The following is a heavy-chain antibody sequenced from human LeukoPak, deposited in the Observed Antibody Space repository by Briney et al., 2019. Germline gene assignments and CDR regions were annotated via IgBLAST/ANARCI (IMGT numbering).Heavy chain of an antibody. J-gene: IGHJ4*02. D-gene: IGHD5-18*01. CDR1: PGTLSHYA. V-gene: IGHV1-69*01. CDR2: IIPIFGTA. CDR3: ARNDGGYSYSFDY. Sequence: SSVKVSRKPSPGTLSHYAIRRLRQAPAHALEWMGGIIPIFGTANHAQKFQGRDTITADESTSTAYMELSSLGSEDTAVYYCARNDGGYSYSFDYWGQGTLVTVSS.